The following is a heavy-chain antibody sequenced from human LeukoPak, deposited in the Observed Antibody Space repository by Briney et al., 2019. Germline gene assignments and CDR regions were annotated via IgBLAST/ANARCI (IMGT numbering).Heavy chain of an antibody. Sequence: AASVKVSCKASGYTFTGYYVHWVRQAPGQGLEWMGWINPSSGGTNYAQKFQGRVTMTRDTSISTAYMELSRLRSDDTAVYYCARCSLVRGRTYYYYMDVWGKGTTVTVSS. CDR2: INPSSGGT. CDR3: ARCSLVRGRTYYYYMDV. D-gene: IGHD3-10*01. V-gene: IGHV1-2*02. CDR1: GYTFTGYY. J-gene: IGHJ6*03.